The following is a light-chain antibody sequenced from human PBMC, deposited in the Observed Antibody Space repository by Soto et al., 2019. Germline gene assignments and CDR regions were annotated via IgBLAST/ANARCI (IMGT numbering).Light chain of an antibody. J-gene: IGKJ2*01. CDR1: LSIGRH. CDR3: QQSYTTPRT. Sequence: DIQLTQSPSSLSASVGDRVTITCRASLSIGRHLHWYQQKPGKAPQLLIYAASILQSGVPSRFSGSGSGTDFTLTISSLQPEDFATYSCQQSYTTPRTFGQGTKLEIK. CDR2: AAS. V-gene: IGKV1-39*01.